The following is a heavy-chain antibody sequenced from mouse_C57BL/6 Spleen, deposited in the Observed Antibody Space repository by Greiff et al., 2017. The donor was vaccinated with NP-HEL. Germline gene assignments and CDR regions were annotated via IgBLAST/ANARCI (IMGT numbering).Heavy chain of an antibody. D-gene: IGHD3-2*02. CDR1: GFNIKDYY. V-gene: IGHV14-2*01. J-gene: IGHJ4*01. CDR2: IDPEDGEN. Sequence: QLQQSGAELVKPGASVKLSCTASGFNIKDYYMHWVKQRTEQGLEWIGRIDPEDGENKYAPKFQGKATITADTSSTTAYLQLSSLTSEDTAVYYCARPGLRDYAMDYWGQGTSVTVSS. CDR3: ARPGLRDYAMDY.